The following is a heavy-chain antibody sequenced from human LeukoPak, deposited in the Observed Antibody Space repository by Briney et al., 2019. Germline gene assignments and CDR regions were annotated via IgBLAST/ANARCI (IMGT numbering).Heavy chain of an antibody. CDR3: AREYYDILTGYPNWFDP. CDR2: IIPIFGTA. D-gene: IGHD3-9*01. V-gene: IGHV1-69*06. CDR1: GGTFSSYA. Sequence: SVKVSCKASGGTFSSYAISWVRQAPGQRLEWMGGIIPIFGTANYAQKFQGRVTITADKSTSTAYMELSSLRSEDTAVYYCAREYYDILTGYPNWFDPWGQGTLVTVSS. J-gene: IGHJ5*02.